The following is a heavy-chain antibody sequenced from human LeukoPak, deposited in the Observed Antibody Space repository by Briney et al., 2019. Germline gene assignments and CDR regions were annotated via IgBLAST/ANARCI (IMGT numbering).Heavy chain of an antibody. CDR3: AKAPATGEGYYFYYMDV. CDR2: VNGRGATT. J-gene: IGHJ6*03. V-gene: IGHV3-23*01. Sequence: GGSLRLSCAASGFASGFTFSDYAVSWVRQAPGKGPEWVASVNGRGATTYYADSVRGRFTISRDNSKNTDYLQMISLGADDTAVYFCAKAPATGEGYYFYYMDVWGKGTTVTVSS. D-gene: IGHD7-27*01. CDR1: GFTFSDYA.